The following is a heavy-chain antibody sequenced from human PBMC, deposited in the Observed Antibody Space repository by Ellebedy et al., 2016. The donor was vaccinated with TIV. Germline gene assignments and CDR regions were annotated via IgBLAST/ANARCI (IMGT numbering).Heavy chain of an antibody. D-gene: IGHD1-1*01. CDR1: GGSISSYY. CDR3: ARERDDHGDAFDI. CDR2: IYYSGST. V-gene: IGHV4-59*13. Sequence: SETLSLXXTVSGGSISSYYWSWIRQPPGKGLEWIGYIYYSGSTNYNPSLKSRVTISVDTSKNQFSLKLSSVTAADTAVYYCARERDDHGDAFDIWGQGTMVTVSS. J-gene: IGHJ3*02.